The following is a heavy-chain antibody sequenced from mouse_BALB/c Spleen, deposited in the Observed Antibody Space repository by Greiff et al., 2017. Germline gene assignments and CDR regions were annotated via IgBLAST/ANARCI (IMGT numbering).Heavy chain of an antibody. CDR3: ARGHYGSSYGAY. D-gene: IGHD1-1*01. J-gene: IGHJ3*01. CDR2: IWAGGST. V-gene: IGHV2-9*02. Sequence: VHLVESGPGLVAPSQSLSITCTVSGFSLTSYGVHWVRQPPGKGLEWLGVIWAGGSTNYNSALMSRLSISKDNSKSQVFLKMNSLQTDDTAMYYCARGHYGSSYGAYWGQGTLVTVSA. CDR1: GFSLTSYG.